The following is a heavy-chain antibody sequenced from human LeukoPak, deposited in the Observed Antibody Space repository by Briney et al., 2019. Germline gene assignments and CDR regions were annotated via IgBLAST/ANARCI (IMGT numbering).Heavy chain of an antibody. V-gene: IGHV3-7*03. CDR3: ARDPGYSAFDI. CDR1: GFTFSSSW. D-gene: IGHD5-12*01. CDR2: INPDGRTK. Sequence: GGSLRLSCVASGFTFSSSWVSWVRKAPGEGLEFVANINPDGRTKNYVDSVKGRFTISRDNAKSSLDLQMSSLRAEDTALYFCARDPGYSAFDIWGQGTMVTVSS. J-gene: IGHJ3*02.